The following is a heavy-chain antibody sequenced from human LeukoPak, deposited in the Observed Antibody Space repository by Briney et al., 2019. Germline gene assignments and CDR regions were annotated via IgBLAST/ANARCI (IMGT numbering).Heavy chain of an antibody. CDR3: AKMANSGYYGLDAFDI. Sequence: PGGSLRLACAASGFTFSSYGMSWVRQAPGKGLEWVSAISGSGGSTYYADSVKGRFTISRDNSKNALYLQMNSLRAEDTAVYYCAKMANSGYYGLDAFDIWGQGTMVTVSS. D-gene: IGHD3-22*01. V-gene: IGHV3-23*01. CDR2: ISGSGGST. J-gene: IGHJ3*02. CDR1: GFTFSSYG.